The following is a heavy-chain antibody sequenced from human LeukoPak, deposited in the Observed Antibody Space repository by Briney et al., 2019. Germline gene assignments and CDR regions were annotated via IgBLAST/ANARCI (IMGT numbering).Heavy chain of an antibody. Sequence: PGRSLRLSCAASGFTFSSYAMHWVRQAPGKGLEWVVVISYDGSNKYYADSVKGRFTISRDNSKNTLYLQMNSPRAEDTAVYYCARNSLTVTTGSPFDYWGQGTLVTVSS. J-gene: IGHJ4*02. V-gene: IGHV3-30-3*01. D-gene: IGHD4-17*01. CDR2: ISYDGSNK. CDR3: ARNSLTVTTGSPFDY. CDR1: GFTFSSYA.